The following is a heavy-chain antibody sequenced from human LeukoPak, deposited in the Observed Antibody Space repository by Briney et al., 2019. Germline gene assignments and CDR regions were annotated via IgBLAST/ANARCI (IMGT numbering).Heavy chain of an antibody. CDR2: ISYDGSNK. V-gene: IGHV3-30-3*01. D-gene: IGHD3-22*01. Sequence: GGSLRLSCAASGFTFSSYAMHWVRQAPGKGLEWVAVISYDGSNKYYADSVKGRFTISRDNSENTLYLQMNSLRAEDTAVYYCARDHVPYYYDSSGGSDYWGQGTLVTVSS. J-gene: IGHJ4*02. CDR1: GFTFSSYA. CDR3: ARDHVPYYYDSSGGSDY.